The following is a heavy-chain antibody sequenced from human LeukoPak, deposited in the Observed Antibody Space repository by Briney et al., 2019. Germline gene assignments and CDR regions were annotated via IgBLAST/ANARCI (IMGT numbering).Heavy chain of an antibody. CDR3: ARDRLFGSGHRYFDY. CDR2: IYTSGST. V-gene: IGHV4-4*07. J-gene: IGHJ4*02. CDR1: GGSITSYY. D-gene: IGHD3-22*01. Sequence: SETLSLTCTVSGGSITSYYWSWLRQPAGKGLGWIGRIYTSGSTNYNPSLKSRVTMSVDTSKNQYSLKLSSVTAADTAVYYCARDRLFGSGHRYFDYWGQGTLVTVSS.